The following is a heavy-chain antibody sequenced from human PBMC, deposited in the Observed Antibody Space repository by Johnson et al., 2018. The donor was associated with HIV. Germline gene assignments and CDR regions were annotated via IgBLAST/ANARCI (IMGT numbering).Heavy chain of an antibody. J-gene: IGHJ3*02. CDR2: IWYDGSNK. Sequence: VQLVESGGGVVQPGRSLRLSCAASGFIFSSYGMHWVRQAPGKGLEWVAVIWYDGSNKYYADSVKGRVTISRDDSKNTLYLRLNSLRPEDSAVYYCAKDVSVVTPSGSFDIWAKGQGSPSLQ. V-gene: IGHV3-33*06. D-gene: IGHD1-14*01. CDR3: AKDVSVVTPSGSFDI. CDR1: GFIFSSYG.